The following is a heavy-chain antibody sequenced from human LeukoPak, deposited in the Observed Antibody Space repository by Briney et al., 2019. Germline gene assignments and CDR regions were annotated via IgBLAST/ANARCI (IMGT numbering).Heavy chain of an antibody. Sequence: GGSLRISCAASGFTVSSNYMSWVRQAPGKGLEWVSVIYSGGSTYYADSVKGRFTISGDNSKNTLYLQMNSLRAEDTAVYYCARGVGSGSRLRAGDYWGQGTLVTVSS. J-gene: IGHJ4*02. CDR1: GFTVSSNY. V-gene: IGHV3-53*01. D-gene: IGHD1-26*01. CDR3: ARGVGSGSRLRAGDY. CDR2: IYSGGST.